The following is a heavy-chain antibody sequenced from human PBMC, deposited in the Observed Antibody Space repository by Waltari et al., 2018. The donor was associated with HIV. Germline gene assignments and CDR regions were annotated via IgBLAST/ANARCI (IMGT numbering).Heavy chain of an antibody. CDR1: GFNLRNFA. D-gene: IGHD2-8*01. CDR3: AKSMRDLRPSAFDV. J-gene: IGHJ3*01. Sequence: EVQLLESGGGLVQPGGSLSLSCAAPGFNLRNFAMSWVRQAPGKGPEWVSALSGSGSTASYADYVKGRFTISRDFSNNTLFLQMNNLRAEDTAVYFCAKSMRDLRPSAFDVWGQGTMVAISS. CDR2: LSGSGSTA. V-gene: IGHV3-23*01.